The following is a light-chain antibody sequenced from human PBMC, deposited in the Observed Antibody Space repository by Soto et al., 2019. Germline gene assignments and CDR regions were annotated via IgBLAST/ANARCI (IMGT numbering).Light chain of an antibody. CDR2: EVS. Sequence: QSALTQPASVSGSPGQSIAFSCTGTSSDVGTYNFVTWYQQHPGKAPKLMSYEVSKRPSGVSNRFSGSKSGNTASLTISGLQAEDEADYYCCSYAGSTTFVFGTGTKLTLL. V-gene: IGLV2-23*02. CDR3: CSYAGSTTFV. CDR1: SSDVGTYNF. J-gene: IGLJ1*01.